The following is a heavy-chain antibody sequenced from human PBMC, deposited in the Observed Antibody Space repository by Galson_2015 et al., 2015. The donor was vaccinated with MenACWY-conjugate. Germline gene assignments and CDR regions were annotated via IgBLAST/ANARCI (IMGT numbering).Heavy chain of an antibody. V-gene: IGHV3-64D*06. CDR3: VKEGSHYYVDY. CDR1: GFTFSSYA. J-gene: IGHJ4*02. D-gene: IGHD3-10*01. Sequence: SLRLSCAASGFTFSSYAMHWVRQAPGKGLEYVSAISSNGGSTYYADSVKGRFTISRDNSKNTLYLQMSSLRAEDTAVYYCVKEGSHYYVDYWGQGTLVTVSS. CDR2: ISSNGGST.